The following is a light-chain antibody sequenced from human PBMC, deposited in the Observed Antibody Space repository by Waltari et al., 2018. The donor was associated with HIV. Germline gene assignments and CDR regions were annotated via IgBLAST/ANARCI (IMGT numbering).Light chain of an antibody. V-gene: IGKV1-9*01. J-gene: IGKJ4*01. CDR2: AAS. CDR3: QQLNSFPRT. Sequence: DIQLTQSPSFMSASVGDTVTITCRASQGISSYLALYQQKPGQAPKLLIYAASTLQSGVPSRFSGSGSGTEFTLTISSLQPEDFATYYCQQLNSFPRTFGGGTKVETK. CDR1: QGISSY.